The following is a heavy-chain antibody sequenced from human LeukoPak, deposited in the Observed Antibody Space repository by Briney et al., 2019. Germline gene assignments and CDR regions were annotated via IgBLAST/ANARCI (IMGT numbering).Heavy chain of an antibody. Sequence: GGSLRLSCAASGFTFSRSAMTWVRQGLGTRLEFVASIIYSGGATYYADSVKGRFTISRDNSKNTLYLQMNSLRAEDTALYYCAKDGLYYDGSEHVYYFDSWGQGTLVTVSS. D-gene: IGHD3-22*01. V-gene: IGHV3-23*01. CDR3: AKDGLYYDGSEHVYYFDS. J-gene: IGHJ4*02. CDR1: GFTFSRSA. CDR2: IIYSGGAT.